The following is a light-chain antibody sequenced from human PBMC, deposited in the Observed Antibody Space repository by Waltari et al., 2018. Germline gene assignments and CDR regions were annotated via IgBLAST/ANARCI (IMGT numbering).Light chain of an antibody. CDR1: RGSITSDF. CDR3: QTCDTTVLI. CDR2: KDN. V-gene: IGLV6-57*04. Sequence: NFVLTQPHSVSGSPGRTVTISCTRSRGSITSDFVQWYRLRPGSAPTTIIYKDNQRPSGVPGRFAGSIYTSSNSASLTSSVLTTEDEADYYCQTCDTTVLIFGGGTQLTVL. J-gene: IGLJ2*01.